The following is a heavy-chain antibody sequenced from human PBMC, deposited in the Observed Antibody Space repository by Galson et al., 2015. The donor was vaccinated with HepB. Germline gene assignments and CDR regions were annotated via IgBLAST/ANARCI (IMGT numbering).Heavy chain of an antibody. Sequence: SLRLSCAASGFTFSSYAMHWVRQAPGKGLEWVAVISYDGSNKYYADSVKGRFTISRDNSKNTLYLQMNSLRAEDTAVYYCARDPTQGGSSWVDYWGQGTLVTVSS. CDR1: GFTFSSYA. D-gene: IGHD1-26*01. CDR2: ISYDGSNK. CDR3: ARDPTQGGSSWVDY. V-gene: IGHV3-30-3*01. J-gene: IGHJ4*02.